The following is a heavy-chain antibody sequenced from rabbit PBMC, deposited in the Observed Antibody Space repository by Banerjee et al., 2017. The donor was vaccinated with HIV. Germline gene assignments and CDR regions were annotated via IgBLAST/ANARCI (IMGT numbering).Heavy chain of an antibody. CDR1: GFSFSSSYW. V-gene: IGHV1S45*01. CDR3: ARDLAGVIGWNFNL. Sequence: QEQLEESGGDLVKPEGSLTLTCTASGFSFSSSYWICWVRQAPGKGLEWIACIYGGSSGDTYYASWAKGRFTISKTSSTTVTLQMTSLTAADTASYFCARDLAGVIGWNFNLWGQGTLVTVS. CDR2: IYGGSSGDT. J-gene: IGHJ4*01. D-gene: IGHD4-1*01.